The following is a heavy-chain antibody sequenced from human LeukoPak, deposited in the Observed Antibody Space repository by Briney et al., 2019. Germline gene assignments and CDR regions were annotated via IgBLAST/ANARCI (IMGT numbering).Heavy chain of an antibody. V-gene: IGHV3-7*01. J-gene: IGHJ4*02. D-gene: IGHD3-22*01. CDR1: GFTVSSNY. Sequence: PGGSLRLSCAASGFTVSSNYMSWVRQAPGKGLEWVANIKQDGSEEYYVDSVKGRFSISRDNAKNSLYLQMNSLRAEDTAVYYCAKAYYDSSGFHWGQGTLVTVSS. CDR2: IKQDGSEE. CDR3: AKAYYDSSGFH.